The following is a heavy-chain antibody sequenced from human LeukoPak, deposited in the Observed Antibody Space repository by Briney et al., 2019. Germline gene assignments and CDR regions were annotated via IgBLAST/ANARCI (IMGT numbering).Heavy chain of an antibody. CDR1: GFTFSSYA. CDR3: ARGRRYCSGGSCYWHYFDY. J-gene: IGHJ4*02. V-gene: IGHV3-23*01. CDR2: ISGSGGST. D-gene: IGHD2-15*01. Sequence: PGGSLGLSCAASGFTFSSYAMSWVRQAPGKGLEWVSAISGSGGSTYYADSVKGRFTISRDNSKNTLYLQMNSLRAEDTAVYYCARGRRYCSGGSCYWHYFDYWGQGTLVTVSS.